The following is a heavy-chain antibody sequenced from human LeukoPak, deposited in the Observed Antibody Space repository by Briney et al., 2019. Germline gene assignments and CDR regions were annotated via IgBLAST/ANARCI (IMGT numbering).Heavy chain of an antibody. J-gene: IGHJ4*02. CDR2: ISPDGSAE. Sequence: GGSLRLSCVASGFAFSSYWMSWVRQAPGKGLELVANISPDGSAEDYVDSVRGRFAISRDNAKNSLYLQMNSLRPEDTAVYYCTRARYSDYWGQGTLVTVSS. CDR3: TRARYSDY. D-gene: IGHD1-26*01. V-gene: IGHV3-7*01. CDR1: GFAFSSYW.